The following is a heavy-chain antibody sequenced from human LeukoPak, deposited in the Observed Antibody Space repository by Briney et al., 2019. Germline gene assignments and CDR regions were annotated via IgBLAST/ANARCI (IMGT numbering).Heavy chain of an antibody. D-gene: IGHD1-26*01. V-gene: IGHV4-61*02. J-gene: IGHJ4*02. CDR2: IYTSGST. CDR1: GGSISSSSYY. CDR3: AREARWELLASDY. Sequence: SETLSLTCIVSGGSISSSSYYWGWIRQPAGKGLEWIGRIYTSGSTNYNPSLKSRVTISGDTSKNQFSLKLSSVTAADTAVYYCAREARWELLASDYWGQGTLVTVSS.